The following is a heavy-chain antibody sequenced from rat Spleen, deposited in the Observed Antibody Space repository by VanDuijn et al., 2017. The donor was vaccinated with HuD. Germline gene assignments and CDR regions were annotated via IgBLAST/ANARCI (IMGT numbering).Heavy chain of an antibody. Sequence: EVQLVESGGGLVQPGRSMKLSCAASGLSFSNYDMAWVRQAPTKGLEWVASISYDGTATYYRDSVKGRFTLSRDNAKRTLYPQMDSLRSEDSATYYCATDGYYDGIYYSVYVMDAWGQGASVTVSS. CDR3: ATDGYYDGIYYSVYVMDA. V-gene: IGHV5-20*01. CDR2: ISYDGTAT. D-gene: IGHD1-12*02. CDR1: GLSFSNYD. J-gene: IGHJ4*01.